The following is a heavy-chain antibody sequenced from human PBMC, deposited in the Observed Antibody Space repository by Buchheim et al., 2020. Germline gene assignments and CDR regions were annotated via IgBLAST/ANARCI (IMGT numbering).Heavy chain of an antibody. V-gene: IGHV4-34*01. CDR2: INHSGST. CDR3: ARGFIAAAGRGIDY. D-gene: IGHD6-13*01. Sequence: QVQLQQWGAGLLKPSETLSLTCSVYGGSFSGYYWSWIRQPPGKGLEWIGEINHSGSTNYNPSLKSQVTISVDTSKNKFSLKLSSVTAADTAVYYCARGFIAAAGRGIDYWGQGTL. CDR1: GGSFSGYY. J-gene: IGHJ4*02.